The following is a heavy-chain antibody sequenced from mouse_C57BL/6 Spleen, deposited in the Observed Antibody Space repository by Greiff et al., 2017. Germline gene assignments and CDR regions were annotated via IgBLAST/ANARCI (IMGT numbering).Heavy chain of an antibody. V-gene: IGHV1-80*01. CDR3: AREEGDYDGSYGY. CDR2: IYPGDGDT. J-gene: IGHJ3*01. Sequence: QVQLQQSGAELVKPGASVKISCKASGYAFSSYWMNWVKQRPGKGLEWIGQIYPGDGDTNYNGQFKGKATLTADKYSSTAYLQLSSLTAEDSAVYFCAREEGDYDGSYGYWGQGTLVTVAA. D-gene: IGHD1-1*01. CDR1: GYAFSSYW.